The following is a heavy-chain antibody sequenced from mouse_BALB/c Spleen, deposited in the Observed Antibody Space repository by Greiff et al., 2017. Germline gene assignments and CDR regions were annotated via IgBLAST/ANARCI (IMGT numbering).Heavy chain of an antibody. CDR1: GYSITSGYY. V-gene: IGHV3-6*02. J-gene: IGHJ3*01. D-gene: IGHD4-1*01. Sequence: EVQLQQSGPSLVKPSQTLSLTCSVTGYSITSGYYWNWIRQFPGNKLEWMGYISYDGSNNYNPSLKNRISITRDTSKNQFFLKLNSVTTEDTATYYCASLTGRSAYWGQGTLVTVSA. CDR3: ASLTGRSAY. CDR2: ISYDGSN.